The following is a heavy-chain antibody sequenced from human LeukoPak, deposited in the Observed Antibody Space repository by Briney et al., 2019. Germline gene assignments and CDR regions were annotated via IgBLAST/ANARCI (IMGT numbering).Heavy chain of an antibody. D-gene: IGHD6-6*01. V-gene: IGHV3-33*01. J-gene: IGHJ5*02. Sequence: PGGSLRLSCAASGFTFSSYGMHWVRQAPGKGLEWVAVIWYDGSNKYYADSVKGRFTISRDNSKNTLYLQMNSLRAEDTAVYYCARVKYSSSYNWFDPWGQGTLVTASS. CDR1: GFTFSSYG. CDR2: IWYDGSNK. CDR3: ARVKYSSSYNWFDP.